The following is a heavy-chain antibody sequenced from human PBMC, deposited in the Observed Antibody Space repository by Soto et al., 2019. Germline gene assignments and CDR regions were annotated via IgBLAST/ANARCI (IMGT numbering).Heavy chain of an antibody. V-gene: IGHV1-18*04. CDR2: ISTYNGNT. CDR1: GYTFTSHV. D-gene: IGHD2-8*02. Sequence: GASVKVSCKASGYTFTSHVINWVRQAPGQGLEWMGWISTYNGNTHYAQNLQGRVSMTTDTSTTTAYMELRSLRSDDTAVYFCARQAIQYHFDGGLYAQTPLFDNWGQGTLVTVSS. J-gene: IGHJ4*02. CDR3: ARQAIQYHFDGGLYAQTPLFDN.